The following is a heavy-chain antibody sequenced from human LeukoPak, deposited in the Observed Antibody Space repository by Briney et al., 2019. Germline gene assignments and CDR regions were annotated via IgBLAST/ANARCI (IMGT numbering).Heavy chain of an antibody. CDR2: IYTSGSX. CDR3: AGGGSYFSFDY. Sequence: SETLSLTCTVSGGSISSYYWSXXRXXXXXXXXWIGXIYTSGSXXXNXXLKXXVTMXXXTSKNQFSLKLSSVTAADTAVYYCAGGGSYFSFDYWGQGTLVTVSS. V-gene: IGHV4-4*07. J-gene: IGHJ4*02. CDR1: GGSISSYY. D-gene: IGHD1-26*01.